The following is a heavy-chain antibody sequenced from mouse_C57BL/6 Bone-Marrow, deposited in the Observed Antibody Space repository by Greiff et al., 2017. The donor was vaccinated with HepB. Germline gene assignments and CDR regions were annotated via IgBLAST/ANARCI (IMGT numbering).Heavy chain of an antibody. J-gene: IGHJ4*01. CDR2: ISSGGSYT. V-gene: IGHV5-6*01. CDR1: GFTFSSYG. CDR3: ARHAYGSEDY. Sequence: EVKLVESGGDLVKPGGSLKLSCAASGFTFSSYGMSWVRQTPDKRLEWVATISSGGSYTYYPDSVKGRFTISRDNAKNTLYLQMSSLKSEDTAMYYCARHAYGSEDYWGQGTSVTVSS. D-gene: IGHD1-1*01.